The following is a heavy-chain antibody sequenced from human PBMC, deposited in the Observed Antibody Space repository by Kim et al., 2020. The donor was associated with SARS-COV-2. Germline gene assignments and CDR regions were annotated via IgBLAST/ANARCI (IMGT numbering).Heavy chain of an antibody. CDR1: GYTFTSYA. V-gene: IGHV7-4-1*02. D-gene: IGHD2-2*01. J-gene: IGHJ6*02. CDR3: ARDICSSTSCYVSWGVGYYYYYYGMDV. CDR2: INTNTGNP. Sequence: ASVKVSCKASGYTFTSYAMNWVRQAPGQGLEWMGWINTNTGNPTYAQGFTGRFVFSLDTSVSTAYLQISSLKAEDTAVYYCARDICSSTSCYVSWGVGYYYYYYGMDVWGQGTTVTVSS.